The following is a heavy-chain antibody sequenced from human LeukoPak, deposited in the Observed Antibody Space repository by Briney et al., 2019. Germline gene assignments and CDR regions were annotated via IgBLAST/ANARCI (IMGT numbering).Heavy chain of an antibody. CDR3: ARKYQLLSGYFDY. CDR2: IYPGDSDT. Sequence: RGESLKISCKGSGYNFTIYWIGWVRQMPGKGLEWMGIIYPGDSDTRYSPSFQGQVTISADKSISTAYLQWSSLKASDTAMYYCARKYQLLSGYFDYWGQGTLVTVSS. V-gene: IGHV5-51*01. CDR1: GYNFTIYW. J-gene: IGHJ4*02. D-gene: IGHD2-2*01.